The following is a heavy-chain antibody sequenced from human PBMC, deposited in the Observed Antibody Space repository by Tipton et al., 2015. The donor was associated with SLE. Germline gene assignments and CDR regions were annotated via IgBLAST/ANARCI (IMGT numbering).Heavy chain of an antibody. CDR1: GGSISSYY. D-gene: IGHD5-24*01. J-gene: IGHJ3*02. Sequence: TLSLTCTVSGGSISSYYWSWIRQPPGKGLEWIGYIYYSGSTNYNPSLKSRVTISVDTSKNQFSLKLSSVTAADTAVYYCARDGGVVATRGAFDIWGQGTMVAVSA. V-gene: IGHV4-59*01. CDR3: ARDGGVVATRGAFDI. CDR2: IYYSGST.